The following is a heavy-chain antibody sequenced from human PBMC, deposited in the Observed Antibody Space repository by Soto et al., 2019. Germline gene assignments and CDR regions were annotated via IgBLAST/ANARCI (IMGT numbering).Heavy chain of an antibody. CDR2: INAGNGNP. V-gene: IGHV1-3*01. CDR3: ARGTYDIGKRSYYYPMDV. CDR1: GYTFTDHA. D-gene: IGHD3-9*01. J-gene: IGHJ6*02. Sequence: QVQLVQSGAEVKKPGASVRISCKPSGYTFTDHAVHWVRQAPGQRLEWLGWINAGNGNPKYSQRFQGRVTITRDTSASTAYMELSSLRSEDTAVYYCARGTYDIGKRSYYYPMDVWGQGTTVTVSS.